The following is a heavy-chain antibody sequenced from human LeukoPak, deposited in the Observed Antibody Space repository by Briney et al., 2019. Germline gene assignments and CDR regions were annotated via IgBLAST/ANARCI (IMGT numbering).Heavy chain of an antibody. CDR1: GGSISSGSYY. V-gene: IGHV4-61*02. Sequence: SETLSLTCTVSGGSISSGSYYWSWIRQPAGKGLEWIGRIYTSGSTNYNPSLKSRVTISVDTFKNQFSLKLSSVTAADTAVYYCARDRGGFRFVYYFDYWGQGTLVTVSS. J-gene: IGHJ4*02. CDR2: IYTSGST. D-gene: IGHD3-10*01. CDR3: ARDRGGFRFVYYFDY.